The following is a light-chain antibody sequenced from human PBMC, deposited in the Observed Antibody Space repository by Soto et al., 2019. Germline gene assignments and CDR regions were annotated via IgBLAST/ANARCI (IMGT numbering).Light chain of an antibody. CDR3: KSYAGSNTYV. V-gene: IGLV2-8*01. J-gene: IGLJ1*01. CDR1: KIDIGVYDF. CDR2: EVV. Sequence: SALTQPPSAAGSPGQSVTISFTGTKIDIGVYDFVSWYQHHPGKAPRLIIYEVVQRPSGVPDRFSGSKSGNTDSLTVSGLQAADEADYFCKSYAGSNTYVFGSGTKVTVL.